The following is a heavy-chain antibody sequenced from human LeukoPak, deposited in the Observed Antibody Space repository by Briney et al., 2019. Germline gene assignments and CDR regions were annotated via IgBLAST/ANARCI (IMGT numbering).Heavy chain of an antibody. D-gene: IGHD2-15*01. V-gene: IGHV4-59*01. Sequence: SETLSLTCTVSGGSISSYYCRCIPHPPREEQECSVYIYFSGSTNYIPSLKRQCTISVDTSKNHYSLKLSSVTAADTAVYYCARGALGYCSGGSCYYGYFQHWGQGTLVSVSS. J-gene: IGHJ1*01. CDR1: GGSISSYY. CDR2: IYFSGST. CDR3: ARGALGYCSGGSCYYGYFQH.